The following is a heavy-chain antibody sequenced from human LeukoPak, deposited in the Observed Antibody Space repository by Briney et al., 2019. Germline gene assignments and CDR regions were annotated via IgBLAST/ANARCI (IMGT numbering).Heavy chain of an antibody. J-gene: IGHJ6*04. D-gene: IGHD3-16*01. CDR3: VKDLRGLRLSGDHGMDV. Sequence: GGSLRLSCSASKFTFSAFAIHWVRQAPGKGLEYVSAISTNGIGTYYADSVKGRFTISRDNSKNMLYLQMSSLRPEDTAVYYCVKDLRGLRLSGDHGMDVWGKGTTVTVSS. CDR1: KFTFSAFA. CDR2: ISTNGIGT. V-gene: IGHV3-64D*06.